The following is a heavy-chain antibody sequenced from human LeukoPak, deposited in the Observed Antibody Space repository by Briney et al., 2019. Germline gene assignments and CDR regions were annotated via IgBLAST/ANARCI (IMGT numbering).Heavy chain of an antibody. CDR1: GLTFSSYG. Sequence: PGGSLRLSCAASGLTFSSYGMNWVRQAPGKGLEWVSSISGSGDSTYHADSVRDRFTVSRDNSKNTLYLQMKSLRAEDTAVYYCAKVTGSGSYLADAFDIWGHGTVVSVSS. V-gene: IGHV3-23*01. CDR2: ISGSGDST. CDR3: AKVTGSGSYLADAFDI. D-gene: IGHD3-10*01. J-gene: IGHJ3*02.